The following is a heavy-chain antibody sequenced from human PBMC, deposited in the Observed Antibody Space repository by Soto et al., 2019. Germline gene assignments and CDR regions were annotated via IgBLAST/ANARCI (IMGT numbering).Heavy chain of an antibody. D-gene: IGHD3-3*01. CDR3: AKGASGFWSGYFYMDV. CDR1: GFTFSSYA. V-gene: IGHV3-23*01. Sequence: GGSLRLSCAASGFTFSSYAMSWVRQAPGKGLEWVSSISASGRSTYYADSVKGRFTISRDNSKNTLYLQMNSLRAEDMAVYYCAKGASGFWSGYFYMDVWGKGTTVTVSS. CDR2: ISASGRST. J-gene: IGHJ6*03.